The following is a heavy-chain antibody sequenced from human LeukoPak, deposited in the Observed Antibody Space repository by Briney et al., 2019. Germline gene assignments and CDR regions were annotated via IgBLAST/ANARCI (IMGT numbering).Heavy chain of an antibody. CDR1: GFTFSDYY. J-gene: IGHJ6*03. V-gene: IGHV3-11*01. CDR3: ARDPWYRYYYMDV. D-gene: IGHD2-15*01. Sequence: PGGSLRLSCAASGFTFSDYYMSWIRHAPGKGLEWVSYISSSGSTIYYAASVKGRFTISRDNAKNSLYLQINSPRAEDTAVYYCARDPWYRYYYMDVWGKGTTVTVSS. CDR2: ISSSGSTI.